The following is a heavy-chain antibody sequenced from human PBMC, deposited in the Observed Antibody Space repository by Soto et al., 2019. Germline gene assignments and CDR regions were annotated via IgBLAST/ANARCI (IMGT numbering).Heavy chain of an antibody. CDR1: GFTFSSYA. Sequence: PGGSLRLSCAASGFTFSSYAMSWVRQAPGQGLEWVSAISGSGGSTYYADSVKGRFTISRDNSKNTLYLQMNSLRAEDTAVYYCAKDPIFRYFDWPNYYYYGMDVWGQGTTVTVSS. V-gene: IGHV3-23*01. CDR3: AKDPIFRYFDWPNYYYYGMDV. D-gene: IGHD3-9*01. CDR2: ISGSGGST. J-gene: IGHJ6*02.